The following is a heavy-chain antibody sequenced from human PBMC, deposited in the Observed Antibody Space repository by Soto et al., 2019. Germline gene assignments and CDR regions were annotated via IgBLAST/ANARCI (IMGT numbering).Heavy chain of an antibody. CDR2: INPNSGGT. V-gene: IGHV1-2*04. CDR3: ARGGGDSSGFDY. D-gene: IGHD3-22*01. Sequence: QVQLVQSGAEVKKPGASMKVSCKASGYTFTDYYIHWVRQAPGQGLDWMGWINPNSGGTLYAQKFEGWVTMTRDTSISTAYMALGRLRSNDTAVYYCARGGGDSSGFDYWGQGTLVTASS. J-gene: IGHJ4*02. CDR1: GYTFTDYY.